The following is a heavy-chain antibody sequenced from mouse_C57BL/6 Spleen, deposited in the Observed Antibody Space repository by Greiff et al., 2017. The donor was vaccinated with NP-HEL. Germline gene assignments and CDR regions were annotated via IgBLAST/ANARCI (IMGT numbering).Heavy chain of an antibody. CDR3: GRSPSMDY. J-gene: IGHJ4*01. CDR1: GYTFTDYN. CDR2: INPNNGGT. D-gene: IGHD1-1*01. Sequence: VHVKQSGPELVKPGASVKMSCKASGYTFTDYNMHWVKQSHGKSLEWIGYINPNNGGTSYNQKFKGKATLTVNKSSSTAYMELRSLTSEDSAVYYCGRSPSMDYWGQGTSVTVSS. V-gene: IGHV1-22*01.